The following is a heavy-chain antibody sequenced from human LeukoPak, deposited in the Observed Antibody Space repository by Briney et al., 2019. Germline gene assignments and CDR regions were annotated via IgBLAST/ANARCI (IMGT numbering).Heavy chain of an antibody. CDR3: ARQKDGILTGYYN. CDR1: GGAIRSYC. J-gene: IGHJ4*02. V-gene: IGHV4-59*08. D-gene: IGHD3-9*01. Sequence: SETLSLTCTVSGGAIRSYCWSWIRQPPGQGLEWIGYIYYNGATNYNPYLKSRVDISVDTSKNTFSLKLRSVTAADAAMYYCARQKDGILTGYYNWGQGTLVTVSS. CDR2: IYYNGAT.